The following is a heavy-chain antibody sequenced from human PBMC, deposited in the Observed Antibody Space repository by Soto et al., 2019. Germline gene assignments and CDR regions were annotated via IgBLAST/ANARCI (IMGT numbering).Heavy chain of an antibody. CDR2: IYHSGST. CDR3: ALSVVSHYYYGMDV. V-gene: IGHV4-30-2*01. J-gene: IGHJ6*02. CDR1: GGSISSGGYS. Sequence: SETLSLTCAVSGGSISSGGYSWSWIRQPPGKGLEWIGYIYHSGSTYYNPSLKSRVTISVDRSKNQFSLKLSSVTAADTAVYYCALSVVSHYYYGMDVCGQGTTVTVSS.